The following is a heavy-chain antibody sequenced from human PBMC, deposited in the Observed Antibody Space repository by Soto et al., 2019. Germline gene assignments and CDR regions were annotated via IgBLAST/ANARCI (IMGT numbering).Heavy chain of an antibody. D-gene: IGHD4-17*01. J-gene: IGHJ4*02. V-gene: IGHV4-34*01. CDR2: INHSGST. CDR1: GGSFSGYY. Sequence: SETLSLTCAVYGGSFSGYYWSWIRQPPGKGLEWIGEINHSGSTNYNPSLKSRVTISVDTSKNQFSLKLSSVTAADTAVYYCARGSRLYGDYRSPFDYWGQGTLVTVSS. CDR3: ARGSRLYGDYRSPFDY.